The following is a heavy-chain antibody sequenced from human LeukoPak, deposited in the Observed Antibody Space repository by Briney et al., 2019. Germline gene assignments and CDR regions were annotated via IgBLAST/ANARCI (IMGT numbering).Heavy chain of an antibody. CDR1: GFTFSSYW. J-gene: IGHJ4*02. CDR3: ARGGVYYYDSGGYWYYFDY. Sequence: GGSLRLSCAASGFTFSSYWMHWVRQAPGKGLVWVSRINSDGSSTSYADSVKGRFTISRDNAKNTLYLQMNSLRAEDTAVYYCARGGVYYYDSGGYWYYFDYWGQGTLVTVSS. CDR2: INSDGSST. D-gene: IGHD3-22*01. V-gene: IGHV3-74*01.